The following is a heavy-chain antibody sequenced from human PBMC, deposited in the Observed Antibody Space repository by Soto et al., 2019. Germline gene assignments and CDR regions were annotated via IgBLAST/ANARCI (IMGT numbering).Heavy chain of an antibody. V-gene: IGHV3-33*01. Sequence: LRLSCAASGFTFSSHGMHWVRQAPGKGLEWVAAIWNDGSNKYYTDSVKGRFTISRDNSRNTLYLQMNSLSAEDTAMYYCARGSGSNNQIDYWGQGALVTVSS. CDR1: GFTFSSHG. CDR2: IWNDGSNK. J-gene: IGHJ4*02. CDR3: ARGSGSNNQIDY. D-gene: IGHD1-1*01.